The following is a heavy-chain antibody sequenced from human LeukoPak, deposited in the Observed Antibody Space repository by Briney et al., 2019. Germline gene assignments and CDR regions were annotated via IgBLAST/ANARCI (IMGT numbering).Heavy chain of an antibody. CDR2: IYYSGST. CDR1: GGSLSSYY. V-gene: IGHV4-39*07. Sequence: SETLSLTCTVSGGSLSSYYWGWIRQPPGKGLEWIGSIYYSGSTYYNPSLKSRVTISVDTSKNQFSLKLTSVTAADTAVYYCARVPDCGGDCYPSYFDYWGQGTLVTVSS. CDR3: ARVPDCGGDCYPSYFDY. J-gene: IGHJ4*02. D-gene: IGHD2-21*02.